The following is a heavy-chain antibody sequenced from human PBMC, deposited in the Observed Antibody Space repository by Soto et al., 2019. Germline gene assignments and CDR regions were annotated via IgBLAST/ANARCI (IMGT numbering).Heavy chain of an antibody. D-gene: IGHD3-22*01. Sequence: QVQMVESGGGVAQPGRSLRLSCAASGFSFSSFGMHWVRQTPGKGLEWVALIWSDGIYKYYADSVKGRFTISRDNSKNTLYLQMNSLRAEDTAVYYCARDLSGSKTEIDYWGQGTLVTVSS. CDR1: GFSFSSFG. J-gene: IGHJ4*02. CDR2: IWSDGIYK. CDR3: ARDLSGSKTEIDY. V-gene: IGHV3-33*01.